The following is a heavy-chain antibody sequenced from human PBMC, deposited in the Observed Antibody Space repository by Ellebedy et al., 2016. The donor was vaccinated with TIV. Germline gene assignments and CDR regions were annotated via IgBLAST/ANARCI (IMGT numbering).Heavy chain of an antibody. CDR2: INPDGSVQ. CDR1: GLTFSDYG. V-gene: IGHV3-7*03. Sequence: GESLKISCAASGLTFSDYGMHWVRQAPGKGLEWVANINPDGSVQAYVDSVKGRFAISRDSSKNTLYLQMNSLRAEDTAVYSCARDAAGNGGKLDYWGQGALVTVSS. CDR3: ARDAAGNGGKLDY. J-gene: IGHJ4*02. D-gene: IGHD4-23*01.